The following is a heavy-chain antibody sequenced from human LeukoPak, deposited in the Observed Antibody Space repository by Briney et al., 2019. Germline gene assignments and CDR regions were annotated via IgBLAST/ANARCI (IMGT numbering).Heavy chain of an antibody. CDR2: MNPNSGNT. J-gene: IGHJ3*02. D-gene: IGHD3-3*01. Sequence: ASVKVSCKASGYTFTSYDINWVRQATGQGLEWMGWMNPNSGNTGYAQKFQGRVTMTRDTSISTAYMELSRLRSDDTAVYYCSSVGYYDFWSGYSRDAFDMWGQGTMVTVSS. V-gene: IGHV1-8*01. CDR3: SSVGYYDFWSGYSRDAFDM. CDR1: GYTFTSYD.